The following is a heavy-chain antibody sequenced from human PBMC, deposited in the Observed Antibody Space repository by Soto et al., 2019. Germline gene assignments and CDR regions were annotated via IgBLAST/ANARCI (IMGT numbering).Heavy chain of an antibody. J-gene: IGHJ6*04. CDR3: ARGTRNYYHHKDD. V-gene: IGHV4-34*01. Sequence: QVQLQQWGAGLLKPSETLSLTCAFYGGSFSGYYWTWIRQSPGRGLEWIGEINHSGSTNFNPSLKRRVTRSVDTTKTKISLKVTSVTAADSAVYYCARGTRNYYHHKDDWGERNTVTVST. CDR2: INHSGST. CDR1: GGSFSGYY.